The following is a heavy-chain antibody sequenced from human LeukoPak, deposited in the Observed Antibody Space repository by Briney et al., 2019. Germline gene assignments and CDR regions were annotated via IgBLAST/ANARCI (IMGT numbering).Heavy chain of an antibody. D-gene: IGHD5-24*01. Sequence: SETLSLTCTVSGGSISSSSYYWSWIRQPAGKGLEWIGRIYTSGSTNYNPSLKSRVTISVDTSKNQFSLKLSSVTAADTAVYYCARVLGPQRNYYYYYYMDVWGKGTTVTISS. CDR2: IYTSGST. J-gene: IGHJ6*03. V-gene: IGHV4-61*02. CDR1: GGSISSSSYY. CDR3: ARVLGPQRNYYYYYYMDV.